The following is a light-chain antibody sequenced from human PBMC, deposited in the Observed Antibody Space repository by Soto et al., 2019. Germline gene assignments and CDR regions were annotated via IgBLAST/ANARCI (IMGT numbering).Light chain of an antibody. CDR3: QQYCSSST. J-gene: IGKJ5*01. CDR2: AAS. V-gene: IGKV1-39*01. Sequence: IQMPLYPYSLSASVGDRVTITCRARQSISSYLNWYQQKPGKAPKLLIYAASSLQSGVPSRFSGSGSGTDFTLTIIRLEPEDFAVYYCQQYCSSSTFGQGTRLEIK. CDR1: QSISSY.